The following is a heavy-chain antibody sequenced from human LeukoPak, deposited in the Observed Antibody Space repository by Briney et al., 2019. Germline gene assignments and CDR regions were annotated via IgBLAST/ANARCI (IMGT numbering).Heavy chain of an antibody. CDR1: SGSISSSSYY. J-gene: IGHJ4*02. Sequence: SETLSLTCTVSSGSISSSSYYWGWIRQPPGKGLEWLGNIYYIGSTYYNPSLKSRVPISVDTSKSQFSLRLSSVTAAATAVYYCARYDSGGFYRNFDYGGQGTLVTVSS. CDR2: IYYIGST. D-gene: IGHD3-22*01. CDR3: ARYDSGGFYRNFDY. V-gene: IGHV4-39*01.